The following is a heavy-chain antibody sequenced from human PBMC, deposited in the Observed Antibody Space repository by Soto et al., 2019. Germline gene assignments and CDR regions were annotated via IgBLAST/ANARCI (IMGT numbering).Heavy chain of an antibody. CDR3: AKDGIAWH. V-gene: IGHV3-43*01. D-gene: IGHD2-15*01. J-gene: IGHJ4*02. CDR2: IAWDGINI. Sequence: GESLKISCTASGFTFGDYTMHWVRQAPGKGLEWVSLIAWDGINIEYADSVRGRFTISRDNSKNSLYLQMNGLRHEDTAFYYCAKDGIAWHWGQGTLVTVSS. CDR1: GFTFGDYT.